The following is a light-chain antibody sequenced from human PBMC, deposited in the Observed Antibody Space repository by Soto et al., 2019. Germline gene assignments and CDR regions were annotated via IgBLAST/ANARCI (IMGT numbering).Light chain of an antibody. CDR3: QPYCSYPR. J-gene: IGKJ1*01. V-gene: IGKV1-5*01. CDR1: QGISNW. CDR2: HAS. Sequence: DSERTQCPSTFSASVEDTITVACRASQGISNWLAWYQQKPGKAPKLLIFHASSLESGVPSRFSGSGSGTEFTLTISSLQSDDFATYYCQPYCSYPRFAHGSKVDIK.